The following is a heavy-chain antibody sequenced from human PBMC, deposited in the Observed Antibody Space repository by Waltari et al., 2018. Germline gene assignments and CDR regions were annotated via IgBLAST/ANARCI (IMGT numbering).Heavy chain of an antibody. Sequence: QMQLQESGPGLVKPSETLSLTCTVSGESLSSSDWWTWVRQSPGKGLEWIGEISHRGDTDYHPSLKGRVTISADRSRNQFSLNLNSVTAADTAVYYCARARYFGLLFAWFDPWGQGTLVTVSS. J-gene: IGHJ5*02. CDR3: ARARYFGLLFAWFDP. CDR2: ISHRGDT. V-gene: IGHV4-4*02. CDR1: GESLSSSDW. D-gene: IGHD2-21*02.